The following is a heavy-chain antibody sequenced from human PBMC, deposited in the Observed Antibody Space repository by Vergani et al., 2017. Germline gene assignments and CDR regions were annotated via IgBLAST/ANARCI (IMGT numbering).Heavy chain of an antibody. Sequence: EVQLVESGGDFVQPGGSLTLSCAASGFNVGHYWMSWVRQAPGKRLEWVANIKEDGTEKYYLDSVKGRFTISRDITGNQIYLEMNSLRVEDTAVYYCAREGVPRCCIVGAPDVWGEGTQVTVSS. CDR2: IKEDGTEK. D-gene: IGHD1-26*01. V-gene: IGHV3-7*01. J-gene: IGHJ4*02. CDR1: GFNVGHYW. CDR3: AREGVPRCCIVGAPDV.